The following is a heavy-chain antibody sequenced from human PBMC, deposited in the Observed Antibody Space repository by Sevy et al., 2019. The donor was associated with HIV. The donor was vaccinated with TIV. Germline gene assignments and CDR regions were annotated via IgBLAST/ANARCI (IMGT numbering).Heavy chain of an antibody. J-gene: IGHJ6*02. CDR3: ARDNEVSYDYVGGSYRYYYYYGMDV. V-gene: IGHV3-7*01. CDR1: GFTFSSYW. D-gene: IGHD3-16*02. CDR2: IKQDGSEK. Sequence: GGSLRLSCAASGFTFSSYWMSWVRQAPGKGLEWVANIKQDGSEKYYGNSVKGRFTISRDNARNPLYLQMNSLRAEDTAEYYCARDNEVSYDYVGGSYRYYYYYGMDVWGQGTTVTVSS.